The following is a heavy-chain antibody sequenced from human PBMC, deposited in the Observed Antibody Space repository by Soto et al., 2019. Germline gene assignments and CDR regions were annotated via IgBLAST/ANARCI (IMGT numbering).Heavy chain of an antibody. Sequence: NPSETLSLTCNVSDGSNSRGGYYWSWIRPHPGKGLEWIGYIYYSGSTYYNPSLKSRVTISVDTSKNQFSLKLSSVTAADTAVYYCARHVSPVGIWGSYRYPPGGYFDYWGQGTLVTVSS. CDR2: IYYSGST. V-gene: IGHV4-39*01. CDR1: DGSNSRGGYY. J-gene: IGHJ4*02. D-gene: IGHD3-16*02. CDR3: ARHVSPVGIWGSYRYPPGGYFDY.